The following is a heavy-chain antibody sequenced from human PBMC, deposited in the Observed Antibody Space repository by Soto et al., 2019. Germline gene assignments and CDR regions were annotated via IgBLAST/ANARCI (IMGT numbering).Heavy chain of an antibody. J-gene: IGHJ6*02. CDR2: ISSSSGST. CDR1: GFTFSDYY. D-gene: IGHD5-12*01. CDR3: ARDRGGYDRLYYYHGIDD. Sequence: GGSLRLSCAASGFTFSDYYMSWIRQAPGKGLEYISYISSSSGSTNYADSVKGRFTISRDNAKNSLYLQMSSLRAEDTAVYYCARDRGGYDRLYYYHGIDDWGQGTTVTVSS. V-gene: IGHV3-11*06.